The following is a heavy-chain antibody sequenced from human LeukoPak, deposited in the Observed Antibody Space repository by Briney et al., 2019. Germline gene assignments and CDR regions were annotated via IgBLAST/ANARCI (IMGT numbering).Heavy chain of an antibody. D-gene: IGHD3-10*01. CDR2: INPNSGRT. CDR1: GYTFTGYY. V-gene: IGHV1-2*02. CDR3: ASPVLLLWFGELLFESDY. J-gene: IGHJ4*02. Sequence: GASVKVSCKASGYTFTGYYMNWVRQAPGQGLEWMGWINPNSGRTSYARNFQGRVIMTRDPSINTAYMELSRLRSDDTAVYYCASPVLLLWFGELLFESDYWGQGTLVTVSS.